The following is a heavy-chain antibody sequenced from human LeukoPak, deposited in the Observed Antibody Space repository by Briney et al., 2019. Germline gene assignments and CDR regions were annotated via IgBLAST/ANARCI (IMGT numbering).Heavy chain of an antibody. CDR1: GGSISSGGYY. CDR3: ARRGYCSSSSCFKSGVVAFDI. J-gene: IGHJ3*02. D-gene: IGHD2-2*01. V-gene: IGHV4-30-2*01. Sequence: SQTLSLTCTVSGGSISSGGYYWSWIRQPPGKGLEWIGYIYHSGSTYYNPSLKSRVTISVDRSKNQFSLKLSSVTAADTAVYYCARRGYCSSSSCFKSGVVAFDIWGQGTMVTVSS. CDR2: IYHSGST.